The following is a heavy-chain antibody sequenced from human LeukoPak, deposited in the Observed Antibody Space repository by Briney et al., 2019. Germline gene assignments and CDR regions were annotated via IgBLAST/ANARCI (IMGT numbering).Heavy chain of an antibody. J-gene: IGHJ4*02. Sequence: GGSLRLSCAASGFTFSSSAMSWVRQVPGKGLEWVSGISASGGSTSYADSVRGRFTISRDNSKNTLYVQMNSLRDEDTAVYYYAKDQRWESPHYLDSWGQGTLVTVSS. CDR3: AKDQRWESPHYLDS. D-gene: IGHD1-26*01. CDR2: ISASGGST. CDR1: GFTFSSSA. V-gene: IGHV3-23*01.